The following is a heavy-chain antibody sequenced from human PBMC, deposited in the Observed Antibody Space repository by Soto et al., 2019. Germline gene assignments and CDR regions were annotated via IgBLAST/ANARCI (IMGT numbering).Heavy chain of an antibody. CDR3: AKIVGQQAAMYYFDY. CDR2: ISGSGGST. J-gene: IGHJ4*02. CDR1: GFTFSSYA. V-gene: IGHV3-23*01. Sequence: GGSLRLSCAASGFTFSSYAMSWVRQAPGKGLEWVSAISGSGGSTYYADSVKGRFTISRDNSKNTLYLQMHSLRAEDTAVYYCAKIVGQQAAMYYFDYWGQGTLVTVSS. D-gene: IGHD2-15*01.